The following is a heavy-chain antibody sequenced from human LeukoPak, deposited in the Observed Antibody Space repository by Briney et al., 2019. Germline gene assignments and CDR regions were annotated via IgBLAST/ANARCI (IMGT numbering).Heavy chain of an antibody. CDR2: IYYSGST. V-gene: IGHV4-30-4*08. CDR1: GGSISSGDYY. CDR3: ATGDTPKNYFDY. J-gene: IGHJ4*02. Sequence: PSETLSLTCTVSGGSISSGDYYWSWIRQPPGKGLEWIGYIYYSGSTYYNPSLKSRVTISVDTSKNQFSLKLSSVTAADTAVYYCATGDTPKNYFDYWGQGTLVTVSS. D-gene: IGHD5-18*01.